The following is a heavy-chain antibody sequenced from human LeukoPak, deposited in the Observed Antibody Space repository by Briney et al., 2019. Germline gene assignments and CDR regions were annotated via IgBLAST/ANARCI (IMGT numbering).Heavy chain of an antibody. V-gene: IGHV3-30-3*01. D-gene: IGHD6-13*01. CDR3: AKEVIAAGGNFEY. CDR1: GFTFSSYP. Sequence: PGRSLRLSCAASGFTFSSYPMHWVRQAPGKGLEWLAVISSDGGTKYYADSVQGRFTVSRDNSQNTLSLQMNSLRPEDTAVYYCAKEVIAAGGNFEYWGQGTLVTVSS. J-gene: IGHJ4*02. CDR2: ISSDGGTK.